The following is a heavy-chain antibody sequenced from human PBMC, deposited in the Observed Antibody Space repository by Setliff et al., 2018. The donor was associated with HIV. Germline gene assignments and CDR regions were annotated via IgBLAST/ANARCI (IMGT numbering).Heavy chain of an antibody. CDR1: GYTFTGYY. CDR3: AKDSDFGGTTNWFDP. Sequence: GASVKVSCKASGYTFTGYYMHWVRQAPGQGLEWMGRINPNSGGTKYAQKFQGRVTMTRDTSIATAYMDLSRLTSDDTAVYYCAKDSDFGGTTNWFDPWGQGTLVTVSS. J-gene: IGHJ5*02. D-gene: IGHD3-10*01. CDR2: INPNSGGT. V-gene: IGHV1-2*06.